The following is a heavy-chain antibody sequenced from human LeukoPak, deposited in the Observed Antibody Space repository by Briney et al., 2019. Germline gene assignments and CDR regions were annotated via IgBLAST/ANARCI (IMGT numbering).Heavy chain of an antibody. CDR3: ARGLMTTVACIDY. Sequence: GGSLRLSCAASGFTFSSYRMNWVRQAPGKGLEWVSSISSSSSYIYYADSVKGRFTISRDNAKNSLYLQVNSLRAEDTAVYYCARGLMTTVACIDYWGQGTLVTVSS. J-gene: IGHJ4*02. CDR2: ISSSSSYI. CDR1: GFTFSSYR. V-gene: IGHV3-21*01. D-gene: IGHD4-23*01.